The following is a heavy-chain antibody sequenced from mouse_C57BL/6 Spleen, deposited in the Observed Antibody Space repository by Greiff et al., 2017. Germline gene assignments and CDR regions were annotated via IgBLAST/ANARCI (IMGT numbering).Heavy chain of an antibody. D-gene: IGHD2-5*01. V-gene: IGHV1-54*01. CDR1: GYAFTNYL. CDR3: ARRAYYSNLDY. Sequence: VQLQQSGAELVRPGTSVKVSCKASGYAFTNYLIEWVKQRPGQGLEWIGVINPGSGGTNYNEKFKGKATLTADKSSSTAYMQLSSLTSEDSAVYFCARRAYYSNLDYWGQGTTLTVSS. CDR2: INPGSGGT. J-gene: IGHJ2*01.